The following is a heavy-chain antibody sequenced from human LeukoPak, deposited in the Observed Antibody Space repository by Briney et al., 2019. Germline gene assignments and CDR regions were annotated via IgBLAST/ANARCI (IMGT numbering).Heavy chain of an antibody. V-gene: IGHV3-23*01. J-gene: IGHJ4*02. CDR3: AKDRGY. CDR2: ISGSGDST. Sequence: GGSLRLSCAASGLIFSTYGMTWVRQAPGKGLEWVSGISGSGDSTYYAESVKGRFTISRDNSKNTLYLQMNSLRADDTALYYCAKDRGYWGQGTLVTVSS. CDR1: GLIFSTYG.